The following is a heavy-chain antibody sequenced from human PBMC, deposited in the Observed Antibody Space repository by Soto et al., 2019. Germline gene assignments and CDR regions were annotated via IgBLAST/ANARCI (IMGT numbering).Heavy chain of an antibody. CDR1: GYTFTYRY. J-gene: IGHJ3*02. D-gene: IGHD6-13*01. V-gene: IGHV1-45*02. CDR2: ITPFNGNT. Sequence: SVKVSCKASGYTFTYRYLHWVRQAPGQALEWMGWITPFNGNTNYAQKFQDRVTITRDRSMSTAYMELSSLRSEDTAMYYCASPTGYSIYDAFDIWGQGTMVTVSS. CDR3: ASPTGYSIYDAFDI.